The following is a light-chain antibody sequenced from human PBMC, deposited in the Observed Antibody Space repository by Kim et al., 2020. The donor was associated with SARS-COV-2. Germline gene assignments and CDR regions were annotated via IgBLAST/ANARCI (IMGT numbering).Light chain of an antibody. J-gene: IGLJ1*01. V-gene: IGLV3-25*03. CDR2: KDS. Sequence: SPGKTARITCSGDALPKQYAYWYQQKPGQAPVLVIYKDSERPSGIPERFSGSSSETTVTLTISGVQAEDEADYYCQSADSSGTHVFGTGTKVTVL. CDR3: QSADSSGTHV. CDR1: ALPKQY.